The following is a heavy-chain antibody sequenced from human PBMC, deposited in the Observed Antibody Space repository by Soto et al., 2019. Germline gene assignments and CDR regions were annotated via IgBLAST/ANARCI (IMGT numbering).Heavy chain of an antibody. CDR2: IVVGTGNI. CDR3: ASRGRPDASCY. J-gene: IGHJ4*02. V-gene: IGHV1-58*01. Sequence: ASVKVSCQASGVTFTTSAVQWVRQARGQRLEGIGWIVVGTGNIKYAQKFQGRVTITWDMSTTTSYMDPSSLRFEDTTVYSCASRGRPDASCYWGQGTQVTVSS. CDR1: GVTFTTSA.